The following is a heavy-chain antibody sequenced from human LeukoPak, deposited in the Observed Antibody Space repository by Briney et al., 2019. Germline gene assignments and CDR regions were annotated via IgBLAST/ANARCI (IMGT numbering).Heavy chain of an antibody. CDR3: ARDLGAQYYFDY. V-gene: IGHV3-33*01. J-gene: IGHJ4*02. Sequence: GGSLRLSCAASGFTFSSYGMHWVRQAPGKGLEWVAVIWYDGSNKYYADSVKGRFTISRDNSKNTLYLQMNSLRAEDTAVYYCARDLGAQYYFDYWGQGTLVTVSS. CDR1: GFTFSSYG. CDR2: IWYDGSNK. D-gene: IGHD3-16*01.